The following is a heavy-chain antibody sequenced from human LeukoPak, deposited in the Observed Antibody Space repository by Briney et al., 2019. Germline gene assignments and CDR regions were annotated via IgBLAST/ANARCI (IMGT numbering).Heavy chain of an antibody. CDR1: GGSISIGDYY. V-gene: IGHV4-30-4*08. J-gene: IGHJ3*02. CDR2: IYYSGST. Sequence: SETLSLTCSVSGGSISIGDYYWSWIRQSPGKGLEWIGYIYYSGSTYYNPSLKSRVTISVDTSKNQFSLKLSSVTAADTAVYYCARSAPDYYDSSGYLAFDIWGQGTMVTVSS. D-gene: IGHD3-22*01. CDR3: ARSAPDYYDSSGYLAFDI.